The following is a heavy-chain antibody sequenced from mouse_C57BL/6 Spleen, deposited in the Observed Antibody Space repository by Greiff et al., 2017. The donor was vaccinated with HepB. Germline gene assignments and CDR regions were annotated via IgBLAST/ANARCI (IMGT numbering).Heavy chain of an antibody. CDR3: ARSGTDDYDVGAY. V-gene: IGHV1-80*01. D-gene: IGHD2-4*01. CDR1: GYAFSSYW. Sequence: VQLQQSGAELVKPGASVKISCKASGYAFSSYWMNWVKQRPGKGLEWIGQIYPGDGDTNYNGKFKGKATLTADKSSSTAYMQLSSLTSEDSAVYVCARSGTDDYDVGAYWGQGTLVTVSA. J-gene: IGHJ3*01. CDR2: IYPGDGDT.